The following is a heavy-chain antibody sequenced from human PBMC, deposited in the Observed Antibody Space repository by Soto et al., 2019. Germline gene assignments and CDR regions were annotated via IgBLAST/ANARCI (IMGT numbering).Heavy chain of an antibody. CDR3: ARDQGVVVTADNWFDP. D-gene: IGHD2-21*02. CDR1: GGSITDYS. Sequence: SETLSLTCTVSGGSITDYSWVWIRQPAGKGLEWIGRIFSSGSTNYNPSLKGRITMSLDTSKNRFSLKLNSATATDTAVYFCARDQGVVVTADNWFDPWGQGILVTVSS. J-gene: IGHJ5*02. V-gene: IGHV4-4*07. CDR2: IFSSGST.